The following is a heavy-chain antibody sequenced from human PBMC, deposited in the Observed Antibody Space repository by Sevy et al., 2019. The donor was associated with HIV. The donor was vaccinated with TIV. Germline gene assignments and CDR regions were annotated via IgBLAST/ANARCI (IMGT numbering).Heavy chain of an antibody. CDR3: ARDMDNFYGMDV. CDR1: GVSISTHS. V-gene: IGHV4-59*11. J-gene: IGHJ6*02. CDR2: IYYNGNA. D-gene: IGHD3-10*01. Sequence: SETLSITCTVSGVSISTHSWSWIRQPPGKGLEYIGYIYYNGNANYNPSFQSRVTISGDTSMNQLSLKLTSVTAADTAVYYCARDMDNFYGMDVWGQGTTVTVSS.